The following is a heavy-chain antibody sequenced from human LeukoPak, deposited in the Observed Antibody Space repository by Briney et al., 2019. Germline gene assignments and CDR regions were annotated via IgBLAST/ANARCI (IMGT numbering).Heavy chain of an antibody. Sequence: GGSLRLSCAVSGLKFSDAWMNWARQAPGKGLEWGGRIGNKADGGTTVYAAPVKGRFTISRDDSKNTVYLQMNSLKTEDTAVYYCLHYRSGWHWGQGTLVTVSS. J-gene: IGHJ4*02. V-gene: IGHV3-15*04. CDR3: LHYRSGWH. CDR2: IGNKADGGTT. CDR1: GLKFSDAW. D-gene: IGHD6-19*01.